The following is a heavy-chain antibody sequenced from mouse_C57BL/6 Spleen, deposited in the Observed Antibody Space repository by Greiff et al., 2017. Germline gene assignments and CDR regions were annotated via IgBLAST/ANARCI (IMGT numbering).Heavy chain of an antibody. CDR1: GYAFSSSW. CDR3: ARSDGSSFDY. CDR2: IYPGDGDT. V-gene: IGHV1-82*01. J-gene: IGHJ2*01. D-gene: IGHD1-1*01. Sequence: VKVVESGPELVKPGASVKISCKASGYAFSSSWMNWVKQRPGKGLEWIGRIYPGDGDTNYNGKFKGKATLTADKSSSTAYMQLSSLTSEDSAVYFCARSDGSSFDYWGQGTTLTVSS.